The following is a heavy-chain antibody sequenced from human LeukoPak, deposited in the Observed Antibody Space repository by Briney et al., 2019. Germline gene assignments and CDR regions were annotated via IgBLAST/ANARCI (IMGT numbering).Heavy chain of an antibody. V-gene: IGHV4-4*07. Sequence: SETLSLTCTVASGSLSSYSWSWIRQPAGRGLEWIGRIYASGSTNYNPSLKSRVTMSVDTSKNQFSLKLTSVTAADTAVYYCAREYSSSSGKNAFDIWGKGTMVTVSS. J-gene: IGHJ3*02. CDR2: IYASGST. D-gene: IGHD6-6*01. CDR3: AREYSSSSGKNAFDI. CDR1: SGSLSSYS.